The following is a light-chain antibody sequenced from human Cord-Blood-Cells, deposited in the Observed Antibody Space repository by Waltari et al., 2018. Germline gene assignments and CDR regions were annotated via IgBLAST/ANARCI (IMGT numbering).Light chain of an antibody. CDR3: QQYYSTPWT. CDR2: WAS. Sequence: DIVMTQAPDCLAVSVGERATINCKSSQSVLYSSNNKNYLAWYQQNPGQPPKLLIYWASTRESGVPDRFSGSGSGTDFTLTISSLQAEDVAFYYCQQYYSTPWTFGQGTKVEIK. CDR1: QSVLYSSNNKNY. J-gene: IGKJ1*01. V-gene: IGKV4-1*01.